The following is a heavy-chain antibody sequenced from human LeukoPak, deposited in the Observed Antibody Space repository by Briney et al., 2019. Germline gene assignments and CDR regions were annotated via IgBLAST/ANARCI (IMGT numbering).Heavy chain of an antibody. CDR3: ARGLYCGGDCYPPQFDY. V-gene: IGHV3-11*01. Sequence: GGSLRLSCAASGFTFSDYYMSWIRQAPGKGLEWVSYISSSSNNIYYADSVKGRFTSSRDNAENSLYLQMNSLRAEDTAVYYCARGLYCGGDCYPPQFDYWGQGTLVTVSS. CDR2: ISSSSNNI. D-gene: IGHD2-21*02. J-gene: IGHJ4*02. CDR1: GFTFSDYY.